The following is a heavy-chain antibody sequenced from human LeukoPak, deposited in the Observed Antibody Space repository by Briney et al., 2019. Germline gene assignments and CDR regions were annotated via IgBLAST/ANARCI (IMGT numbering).Heavy chain of an antibody. J-gene: IGHJ4*02. D-gene: IGHD3-10*01. Sequence: SETLSLTCTVSGGSISSSSYYWGWIRQPPGKGLEWIGSIYYSGSTYYNPSLKRRVTISVDTSKNQFSLKLSSVTAADTAVYYCASLRDDYGSGSYPDYWGQGTLVTVSS. V-gene: IGHV4-39*01. CDR3: ASLRDDYGSGSYPDY. CDR2: IYYSGST. CDR1: GGSISSSSYY.